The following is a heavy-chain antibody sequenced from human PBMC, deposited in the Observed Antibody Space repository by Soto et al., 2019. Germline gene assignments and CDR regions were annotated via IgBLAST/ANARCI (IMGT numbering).Heavy chain of an antibody. Sequence: ASVKVSCKXSGYTFTGYYMHWVRQAPGQGLEWMGWINPNSGGTNYAQKFQGRVTMTRDTSISTAYMELSRLRSDDTAVYYCARRAPSASSGGMDVWGQGTTVTVS. CDR3: ARRAPSASSGGMDV. D-gene: IGHD3-10*01. J-gene: IGHJ6*02. V-gene: IGHV1-2*02. CDR2: INPNSGGT. CDR1: GYTFTGYY.